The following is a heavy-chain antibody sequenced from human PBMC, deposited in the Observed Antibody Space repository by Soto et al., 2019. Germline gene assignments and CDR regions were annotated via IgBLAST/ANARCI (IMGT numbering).Heavy chain of an antibody. J-gene: IGHJ4*02. CDR3: ARDSPIGSTFSGYDAIDS. V-gene: IGHV1-69*08. Sequence: QVQLVQSGAEVKKPGSSVKVSCKASGGAFTNDIITWVRQAPGQGLEWMGRIIPLLDITNYAQQFQGRVTITAYKSTSTAYMELNSLISEDTAVYYCARDSPIGSTFSGYDAIDSWGQGTLVTVSS. D-gene: IGHD5-12*01. CDR2: IIPLLDIT. CDR1: GGAFTNDI.